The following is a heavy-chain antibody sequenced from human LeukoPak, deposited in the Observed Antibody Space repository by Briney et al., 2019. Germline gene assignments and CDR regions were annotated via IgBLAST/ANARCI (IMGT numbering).Heavy chain of an antibody. CDR2: IWYDGSNK. V-gene: IGHV3-33*01. J-gene: IGHJ6*02. Sequence: GGSLRLSCAASGFTFSSYGMHWVRQAPGKGLEGVAVIWYDGSNKYYADSVKGRFTISRDNSKNTLYLQMNSLRAEDTAVYYCAREHGDDYYGMDVWGQGTTVTVSS. CDR1: GFTFSSYG. D-gene: IGHD4-17*01. CDR3: AREHGDDYYGMDV.